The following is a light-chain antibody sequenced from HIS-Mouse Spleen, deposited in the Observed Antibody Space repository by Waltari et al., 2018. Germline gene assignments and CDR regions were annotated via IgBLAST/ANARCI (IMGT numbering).Light chain of an antibody. CDR2: DVS. Sequence: QSALTQPRSVSGSPGQSVTIPCTGTSSDVGGYNYVSWYQQHPGKAPILMIYDVSKRPPGVPDRFPGSKSRNTASLTISGLQAEDEADYYCCSYAGSYTVFGGGTKLTVL. J-gene: IGLJ3*02. CDR3: CSYAGSYTV. CDR1: SSDVGGYNY. V-gene: IGLV2-11*01.